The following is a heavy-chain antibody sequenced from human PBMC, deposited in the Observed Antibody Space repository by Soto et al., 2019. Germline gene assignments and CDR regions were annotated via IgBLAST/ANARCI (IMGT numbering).Heavy chain of an antibody. V-gene: IGHV1-18*01. CDR2: ISGYNGNT. D-gene: IGHD2-2*01. CDR1: GYTYMNNG. CDR3: ARDGRGIPSPPTP. J-gene: IGHJ5*02. Sequence: GTSVKVTCKNSGYTYMNNGSSWVRQAPGQGLEWMGWISGYNGNTKYAQKLQDRVTMTTDTSTSTGYMELRSLRSDDTAVYYCARDGRGIPSPPTPWGQGTLVTVSS.